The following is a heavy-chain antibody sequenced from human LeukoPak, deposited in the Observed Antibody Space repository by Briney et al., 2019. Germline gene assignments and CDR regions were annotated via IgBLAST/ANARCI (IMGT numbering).Heavy chain of an antibody. CDR2: IYHSGST. CDR1: GFTFSSYAM. V-gene: IGHV4-4*02. CDR3: ARDHD. J-gene: IGHJ4*02. Sequence: PGGSLRLSCAASGFTFSSYAMTWVRQPPGKGLEWIGEIYHSGSTNYNPSLKSRVTISVDKSKNQFSLKLSSVTAADTAVYYCARDHDWGQGTLVTVSS.